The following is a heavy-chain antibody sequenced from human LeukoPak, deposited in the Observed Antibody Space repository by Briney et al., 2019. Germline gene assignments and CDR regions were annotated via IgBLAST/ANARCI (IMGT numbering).Heavy chain of an antibody. CDR1: GFTFRNYG. CDR2: ISHEGSAK. V-gene: IGHV3-30*18. D-gene: IGHD6-6*01. CDR3: AKDREEYSSSSAWDY. Sequence: GGSLRLSCAASGFTFRNYGMHWVRQAPGKGLEWVAVISHEGSAKYYADSVKGRFTISRDNSENTLYLQMNSLRAEDTAVYYCAKDREEYSSSSAWDYWGQGTLVTVSS. J-gene: IGHJ4*02.